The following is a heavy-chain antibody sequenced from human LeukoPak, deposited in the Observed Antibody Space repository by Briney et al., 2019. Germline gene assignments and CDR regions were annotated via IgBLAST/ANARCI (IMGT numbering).Heavy chain of an antibody. CDR2: ISGDGDNT. J-gene: IGHJ5*02. D-gene: IGHD3-10*01. CDR1: GFTFDDYA. CDR3: VKDNLWFGFDP. Sequence: PGGSLRLSCAASGFTFDDYATHWVRQAPGKGLEWVSLISGDGDNTDYADSVKGRFTISRDNSKNSLYLQMNSLRTDDTALYYCVKDNLWFGFDPWGQGTLVTVSS. V-gene: IGHV3-43*02.